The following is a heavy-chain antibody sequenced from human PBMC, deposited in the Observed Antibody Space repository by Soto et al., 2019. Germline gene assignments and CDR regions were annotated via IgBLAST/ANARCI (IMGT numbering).Heavy chain of an antibody. CDR2: ISLHNGDT. D-gene: IGHD2-15*01. J-gene: IGHJ4*02. CDR1: GATYG. V-gene: IGHV1-18*04. CDR3: ATDERDDCSSINCHYFDH. Sequence: ASVKVSCKAAGATYGISWVRQAPGQGLEWMGWISLHNGDTNNAPNLQGRITMATDTSTSTTYMELRSLTSDDSAVYYCATDERDDCSSINCHYFDHWGQGTLVTVSS.